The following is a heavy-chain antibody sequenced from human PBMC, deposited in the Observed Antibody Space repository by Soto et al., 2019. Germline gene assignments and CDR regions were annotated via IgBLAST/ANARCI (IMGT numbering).Heavy chain of an antibody. J-gene: IGHJ4*02. Sequence: EVQLVESGGGLVRPGGSLRLSCAASGFTFSSYWMNWVRQTPGKGLEWVANIRWDGSEEYYVDSLKGRFTISRDNSKNSLYLHMDSLSDEATAVYFCARGTMAPGLDYWGQGILVTVSS. CDR2: IRWDGSEE. CDR1: GFTFSSYW. CDR3: ARGTMAPGLDY. V-gene: IGHV3-7*01. D-gene: IGHD3-3*01.